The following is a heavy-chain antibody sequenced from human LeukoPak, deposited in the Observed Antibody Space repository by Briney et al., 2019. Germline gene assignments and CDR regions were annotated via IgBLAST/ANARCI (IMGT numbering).Heavy chain of an antibody. CDR1: GFTFSSYA. CDR2: ISGSGGTT. J-gene: IGHJ4*01. CDR3: AKEPIFGVVIIYFDY. Sequence: GGSLTLSCAASGFTFSSYAMSWVRQAPGKGLEWVSAISGSGGTTYYADSVKGRFTIARDNSKTTLYLQRNCLRAEDTALYYCAKEPIFGVVIIYFDYCGDGTLFTVSS. V-gene: IGHV3-23*01. D-gene: IGHD3-3*01.